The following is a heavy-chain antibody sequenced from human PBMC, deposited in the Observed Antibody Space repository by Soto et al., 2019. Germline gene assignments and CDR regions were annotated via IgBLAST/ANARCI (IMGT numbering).Heavy chain of an antibody. CDR1: GGSITSDTTF. J-gene: IGHJ5*02. Sequence: XETLSLTCTVSGGSITSDTTFWGWIRQPPGKGLEWVGSVYYLGTTYYHPSLKSRLSISIDTSENQFSLELTSMTATDTAVYYCARHDRTPHNRDINWFDHWGQGTLVTVSS. D-gene: IGHD3-16*02. CDR3: ARHDRTPHNRDINWFDH. CDR2: VYYLGTT. V-gene: IGHV4-39*01.